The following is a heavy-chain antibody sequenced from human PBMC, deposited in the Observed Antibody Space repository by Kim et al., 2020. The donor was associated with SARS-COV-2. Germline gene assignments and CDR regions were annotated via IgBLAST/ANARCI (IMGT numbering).Heavy chain of an antibody. CDR2: IWYDGSNK. CDR1: GFTFSSYG. CDR3: VRAGVYGDYFYHGMDV. D-gene: IGHD3-10*01. J-gene: IGHJ6*02. V-gene: IGHV3-33*01. Sequence: GGSLRLSCAASGFTFSSYGMHWVRQAPGKGLEWVAVIWYDGSNKYYADSVKGRFTISRDNSKNMVYLQMNSLRAEDTAVYYCVRAGVYGDYFYHGMDVWGQGTTVAVS.